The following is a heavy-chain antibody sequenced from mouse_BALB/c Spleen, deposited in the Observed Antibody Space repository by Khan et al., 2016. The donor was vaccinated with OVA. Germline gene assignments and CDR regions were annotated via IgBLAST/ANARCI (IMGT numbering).Heavy chain of an antibody. CDR3: ARDYWFVY. J-gene: IGHJ3*01. CDR2: ISSGGST. CDR1: GFTFSNYA. Sequence: DVMLVESGGGLVKPGGSLKVSCAASGFTFSNYAMSWVRQTPEKRLEWVASISSGGSTYYPDNVKGRFTFSRDNARNILYLQMSSLRSEDTAMYYCARDYWFVYWGQGTLVTVSA. V-gene: IGHV5-6-5*01.